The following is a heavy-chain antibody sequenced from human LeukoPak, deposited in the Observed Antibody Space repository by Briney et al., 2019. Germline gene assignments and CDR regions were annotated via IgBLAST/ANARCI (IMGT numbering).Heavy chain of an antibody. J-gene: IGHJ4*02. D-gene: IGHD4-17*01. V-gene: IGHV3-53*01. CDR1: GFTVTTNY. Sequence: PGGSLRLSCAVSGFTVTTNYMSWVRQAPGKGLEWVSVLYNGGFTYYADSVKGRFTISRDNSKNTLYLQMNNLRPEDTAVYYCARGLAGTTPSDYWGQGTLVTVSS. CDR3: ARGLAGTTPSDY. CDR2: LYNGGFT.